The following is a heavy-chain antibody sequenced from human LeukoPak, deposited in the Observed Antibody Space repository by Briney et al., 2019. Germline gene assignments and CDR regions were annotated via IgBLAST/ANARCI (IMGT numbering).Heavy chain of an antibody. D-gene: IGHD4-17*01. CDR1: GFTFSSYS. CDR3: ARDRRWNGDYNESDY. Sequence: GGSLRLSCAASGFTFSSYSMNCVRQAPGKELEWGSSISSSSSYIYYADSVKGRFTISRDNAKNSLYLQMNSLRAEDTAVYYCARDRRWNGDYNESDYWRQGTLVTVSS. CDR2: ISSSSSYI. J-gene: IGHJ4*02. V-gene: IGHV3-21*01.